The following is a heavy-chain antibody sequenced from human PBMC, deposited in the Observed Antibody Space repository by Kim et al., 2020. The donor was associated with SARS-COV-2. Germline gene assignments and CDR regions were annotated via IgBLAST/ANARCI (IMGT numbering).Heavy chain of an antibody. J-gene: IGHJ4*02. CDR2: ISAYNGNT. Sequence: ASVKVSCKASGYTFTSYGISWVRQAPGQGLEWMGWISAYNGNTNYAQKLQGRVTMTTDTSTSTAYMELRSLRSDDTAVYYCSSGLLWFGELNNDYWGQGTLVTVSS. V-gene: IGHV1-18*01. CDR1: GYTFTSYG. CDR3: SSGLLWFGELNNDY. D-gene: IGHD3-10*01.